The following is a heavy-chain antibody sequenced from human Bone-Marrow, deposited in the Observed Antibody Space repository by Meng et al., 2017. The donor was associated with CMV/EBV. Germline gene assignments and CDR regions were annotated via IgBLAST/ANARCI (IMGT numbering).Heavy chain of an antibody. V-gene: IGHV3-21*01. Sequence: GESLKISCAASGFTFSSYSMNWVRQAPGKGLEWVSSISSSSSYIYYADSVKRRFTISRDNAKNSLYLQMNSLRAEDTAVYYCARDRIAAAGTLMGSMDVWGQGTTVTVSS. CDR1: GFTFSSYS. J-gene: IGHJ6*02. CDR2: ISSSSSYI. D-gene: IGHD6-13*01. CDR3: ARDRIAAAGTLMGSMDV.